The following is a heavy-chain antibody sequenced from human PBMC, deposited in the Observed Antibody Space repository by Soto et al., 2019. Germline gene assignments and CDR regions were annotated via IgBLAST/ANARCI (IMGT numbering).Heavy chain of an antibody. J-gene: IGHJ6*02. CDR1: GYTFTSYG. Sequence: ASVKVSCKDXGYTFTSYGISLLRQSHGQGFEWMGWISPYDDSTIYAQNFQGRVTITADKSTSTAYMELSSLRSEDTAVYYCARDSGRSDVVPAAISAMDVWGQGTTVTVSS. CDR3: ARDSGRSDVVPAAISAMDV. V-gene: IGHV1-18*01. D-gene: IGHD2-2*01. CDR2: ISPYDDST.